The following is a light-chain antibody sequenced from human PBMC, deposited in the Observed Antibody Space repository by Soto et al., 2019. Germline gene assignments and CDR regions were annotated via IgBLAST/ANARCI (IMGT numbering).Light chain of an antibody. J-gene: IGKJ1*01. CDR1: QSVSRSY. V-gene: IGKV3-20*01. CDR3: QQYGSSIRT. CDR2: DAS. Sequence: EIVLTQSPGTLSLSPGERATLSCRASQSVSRSYLAWYQQKPGQAPRPLIYDASSRETGIPDRFSGSGAGTEFTLTIGRLEPEDVAVYYCQQYGSSIRTFGQGTKVDIK.